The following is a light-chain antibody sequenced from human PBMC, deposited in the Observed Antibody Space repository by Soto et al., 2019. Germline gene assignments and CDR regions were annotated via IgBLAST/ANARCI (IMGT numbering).Light chain of an antibody. CDR2: EVV. CDR3: QSYDSSLSAWV. V-gene: IGLV2-8*01. CDR1: KNDIGVYDF. Sequence: QSALTQPPSASGSPGQSVTISCTGTKNDIGVYDFVSWYQHHPGKAPRLIIYEVVQRPSGVPDRFSGSKSGTSASLAITGLQAEDEADYYCQSYDSSLSAWVFGGGTKVTVL. J-gene: IGLJ3*02.